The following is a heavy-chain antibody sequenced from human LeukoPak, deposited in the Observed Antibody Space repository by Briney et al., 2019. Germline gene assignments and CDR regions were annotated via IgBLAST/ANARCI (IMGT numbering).Heavy chain of an antibody. CDR1: GFTFSRYS. Sequence: GGSLRLSCAASGFTFSRYSMNWVRQAPGKGLEWVSYISSSGTTIYYADSVKGRFTISRDNAKNSLYLQMNSLRAEDTAVYYCARARSRHSSISFGGQGTLVTVSS. V-gene: IGHV3-48*04. CDR3: ARARSRHSSISF. D-gene: IGHD6-13*01. J-gene: IGHJ4*02. CDR2: ISSSGTTI.